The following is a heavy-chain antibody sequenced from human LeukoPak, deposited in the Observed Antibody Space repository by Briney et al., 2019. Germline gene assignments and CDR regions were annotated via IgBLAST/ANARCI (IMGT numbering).Heavy chain of an antibody. CDR2: ISSSSSYI. CDR1: GFTFSSYS. V-gene: IGHV3-21*01. D-gene: IGHD3-10*01. J-gene: IGHJ6*02. Sequence: KAGGSLRLSCAASGFTFSSYSMNWVRQAPGKGLEWVSSISSSSSYIYYVDSVKGRFTISRDNAKNSLYLQMNSLRAEDTAVYYCARDGIAWFGDSLLYYGMDVWGQGTTVTVSS. CDR3: ARDGIAWFGDSLLYYGMDV.